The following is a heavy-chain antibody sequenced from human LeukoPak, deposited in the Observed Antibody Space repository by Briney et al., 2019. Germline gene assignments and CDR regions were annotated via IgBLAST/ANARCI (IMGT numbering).Heavy chain of an antibody. Sequence: SQTLSLTCTVSGASISSGSHHWRWIRQPPGKGLEWIGYIYYSGSTNYNPSLKSRVTISVDTSKNQFSLKLSSVTAADTAVYYCARWSSGYSYAPDYWGQGTLVTVSS. CDR1: GASISSGSHH. V-gene: IGHV4-61*01. J-gene: IGHJ4*02. CDR2: IYYSGST. CDR3: ARWSSGYSYAPDY. D-gene: IGHD5-18*01.